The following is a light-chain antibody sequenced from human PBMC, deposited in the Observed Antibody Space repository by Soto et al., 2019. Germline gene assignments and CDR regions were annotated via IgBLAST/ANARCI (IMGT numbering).Light chain of an antibody. Sequence: EIVLTQSPGTLSLSPGERATLSWRASQSVSSSYLAWYHQKPGQAPRLLIFGASSRATGISDRFSGSGSGTDFTLTISRLEPEDFAVYYCQQYGGSSWTFGQGTKVDIK. J-gene: IGKJ1*01. V-gene: IGKV3-20*01. CDR2: GAS. CDR1: QSVSSSY. CDR3: QQYGGSSWT.